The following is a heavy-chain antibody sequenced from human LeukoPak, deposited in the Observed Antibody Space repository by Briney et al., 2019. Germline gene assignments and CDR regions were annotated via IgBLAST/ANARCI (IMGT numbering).Heavy chain of an antibody. Sequence: PGGSLRLSCAASGFTFSSYAMHWVRQAPGKGLEWVANIKYDGSEKYYVDSVKGRFTISRDNAKNSLYLQMNSLRAEDTAVYYCARGGSEEWPIGYWGQGTLVTVSS. CDR3: ARGGSEEWPIGY. CDR2: IKYDGSEK. CDR1: GFTFSSYA. J-gene: IGHJ4*02. V-gene: IGHV3-7*01. D-gene: IGHD3-10*01.